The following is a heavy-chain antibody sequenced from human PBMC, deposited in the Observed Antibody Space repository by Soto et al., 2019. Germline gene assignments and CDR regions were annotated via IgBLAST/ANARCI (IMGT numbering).Heavy chain of an antibody. J-gene: IGHJ4*02. V-gene: IGHV3-23*01. CDR3: AKVDTAMDTSFDY. Sequence: EVQLLESGGGLVQPGGSLRLSCAASGFTFSSYAMSWVRQAPGKGLEWVSAISGSGGSTYYADSVKGRFTISRDNSKNTLYLQMNSLKAEDTAVYYCAKVDTAMDTSFDYWGQGTLVTVSS. D-gene: IGHD5-18*01. CDR2: ISGSGGST. CDR1: GFTFSSYA.